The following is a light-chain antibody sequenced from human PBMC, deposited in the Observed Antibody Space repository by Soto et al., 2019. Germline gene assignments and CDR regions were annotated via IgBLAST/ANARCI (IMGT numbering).Light chain of an antibody. J-gene: IGLJ2*01. V-gene: IGLV2-23*02. CDR1: SGNIGSYSL. CDR3: CSYAGSVV. Sequence: QSALTQPASVSGSPGQSITISCTGTSGNIGSYSLVSWYQQYPGKVPKLIIYEVHKRPSGVSDRFSGSKSGATASLVISGLQPEDEAHYYCCSYAGSVVFGGGTKLTVL. CDR2: EVH.